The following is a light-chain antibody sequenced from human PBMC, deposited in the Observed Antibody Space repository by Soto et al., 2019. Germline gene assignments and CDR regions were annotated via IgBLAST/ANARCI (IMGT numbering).Light chain of an antibody. CDR3: QQYVSLGT. J-gene: IGKJ2*02. V-gene: IGKV3-20*01. CDR2: GAS. Sequence: GAVSLYKKERATLSCRASQSVSNNYLAWYQQKPGQAPRLLIYGASNRATGIPDRFSGSGSGTDFTLTISRLEPEDFAVYYCQQYVSLGTFG. CDR1: QSVSNNY.